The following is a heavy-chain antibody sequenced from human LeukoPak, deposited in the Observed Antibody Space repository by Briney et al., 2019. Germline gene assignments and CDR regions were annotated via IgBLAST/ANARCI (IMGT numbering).Heavy chain of an antibody. V-gene: IGHV4-39*01. CDR1: GGSISSSSYC. Sequence: PSETLSLTCTVSGGSISSSSYCWGWIRQPPGKGLEWIGSIYYTGSTYYNPSLKSRVTISVDTSKNQFSLKLSSVTAADTAVYYCARGHSSSSQWFVPDDAFDIWGQGTLVTVSS. J-gene: IGHJ3*02. D-gene: IGHD6-6*01. CDR2: IYYTGST. CDR3: ARGHSSSSQWFVPDDAFDI.